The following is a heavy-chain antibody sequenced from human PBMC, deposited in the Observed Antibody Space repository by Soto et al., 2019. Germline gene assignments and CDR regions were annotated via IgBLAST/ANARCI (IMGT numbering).Heavy chain of an antibody. CDR1: GGTFSSYT. Sequence: SVKVSCKASGGTFSSYTISWVRQAPGQGLEWMGRIIPILGIANYAQKFQGRVTITADKSTSTAYMELSSLRSEDTAVYYCARDVAAAGIDRNYYYYYYVDVWGKGTTVTVSS. D-gene: IGHD6-13*01. V-gene: IGHV1-69*04. J-gene: IGHJ6*03. CDR2: IIPILGIA. CDR3: ARDVAAAGIDRNYYYYYYVDV.